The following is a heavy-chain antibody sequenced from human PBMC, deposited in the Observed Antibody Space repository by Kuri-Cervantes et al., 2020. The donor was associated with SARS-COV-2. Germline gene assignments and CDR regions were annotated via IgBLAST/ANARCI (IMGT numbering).Heavy chain of an antibody. CDR2: ISSSGNTI. CDR1: GFIFSDYA. D-gene: IGHD3-10*01. Sequence: GGSLRLSCAASGFIFSDYAMNWVRQAPGKGLEWVSYISSSGNTIYYADSVKGRFTISRDNAKNSLYLQMNSLRAEDTAVYYCARYYPLVDCWGQGSLVTVSS. V-gene: IGHV3-48*01. CDR3: ARYYPLVDC. J-gene: IGHJ4*02.